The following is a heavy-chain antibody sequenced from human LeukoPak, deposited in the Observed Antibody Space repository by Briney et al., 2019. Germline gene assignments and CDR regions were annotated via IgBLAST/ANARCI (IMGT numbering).Heavy chain of an antibody. J-gene: IGHJ3*02. Sequence: PSQTLSLTCTVYGGSISSGGYYWSWIRQHTGKGLEWIGYIYYSGSTYYNPSLKSRVTISVDTSKNQFSLKLSSVTAADTAVYYCARESAIVVVVAAGAFDIWGQGTMVTVSS. V-gene: IGHV4-31*03. D-gene: IGHD2-15*01. CDR3: ARESAIVVVVAAGAFDI. CDR2: IYYSGST. CDR1: GGSISSGGYY.